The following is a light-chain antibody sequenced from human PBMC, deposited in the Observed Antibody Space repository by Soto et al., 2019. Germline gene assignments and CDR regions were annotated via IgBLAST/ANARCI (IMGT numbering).Light chain of an antibody. CDR1: SSNIGAGYD. Sequence: QSVLTQPPSVSGAPGQRVTISCTGSSSNIGAGYDVHWYQQLPGRAPKLLIYANSNRPSGVPDRFSGSRSGTSASLAITGLQAEVEADYSCQSHDSLLSGFYVFGTGINVTVL. CDR2: ANS. CDR3: QSHDSLLSGFYV. J-gene: IGLJ1*01. V-gene: IGLV1-40*01.